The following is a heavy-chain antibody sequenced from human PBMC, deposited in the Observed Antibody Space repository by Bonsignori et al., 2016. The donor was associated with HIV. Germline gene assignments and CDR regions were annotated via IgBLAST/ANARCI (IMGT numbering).Heavy chain of an antibody. J-gene: IGHJ4*02. D-gene: IGHD3-22*01. CDR3: ATTFYYDGSGLDFDS. V-gene: IGHV3-66*01. Sequence: WIRQPPGKGLEWVSVLYNGGSTYYADSVEGRFTISRDNVKSTLYLQMSSLRAEDTAVYYCATTFYYDGSGLDFDSWGQGTLVTVSS. CDR2: LYNGGST.